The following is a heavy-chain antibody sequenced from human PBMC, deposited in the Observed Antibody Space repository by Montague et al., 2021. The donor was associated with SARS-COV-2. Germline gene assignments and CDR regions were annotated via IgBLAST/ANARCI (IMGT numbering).Heavy chain of an antibody. Sequence: SLRLPCAASGLVYGSFAMNWVRQAPGKGLEWVSVISGSGGTTYYADSVKGRFVVSRDNSKKTMYLHMNSLRVEDTAVYYCAKDRWVMVRGGYCDSWGQGTLVTVSS. CDR3: AKDRWVMVRGGYCDS. J-gene: IGHJ4*02. V-gene: IGHV3-23*01. CDR2: ISGSGGTT. CDR1: GLVYGSFA. D-gene: IGHD3-10*01.